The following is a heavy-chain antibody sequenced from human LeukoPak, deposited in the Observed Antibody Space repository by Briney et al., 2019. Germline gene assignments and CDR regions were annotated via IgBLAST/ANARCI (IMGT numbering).Heavy chain of an antibody. CDR3: ARDTRYCSGGTCHKFDP. CDR1: GFIFNDYY. CDR2: ISTSGSTI. D-gene: IGHD2-15*01. Sequence: GGSLRLSCAASGFIFNDYYMSWIRQAPGKGLEWVSYISTSGSTIYYADSVKGRFTISRDNAKNSLYLQMNSLRAEDTAVYYCARDTRYCSGGTCHKFDPXXQGTLVTVS. J-gene: IGHJ5*02. V-gene: IGHV3-11*04.